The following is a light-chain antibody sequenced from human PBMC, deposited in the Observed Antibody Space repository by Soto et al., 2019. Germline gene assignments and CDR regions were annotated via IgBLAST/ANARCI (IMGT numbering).Light chain of an antibody. Sequence: DIQMTQSPSTLSASVGDRVTITCRASQSISSWLAWYQKKPGKAPKLLIYKASGLESGVPSRFSGSGSGTDFTLTISSLQPDDFATYYCQQYESYSPLTFGGGTKVGIK. CDR3: QQYESYSPLT. CDR2: KAS. CDR1: QSISSW. J-gene: IGKJ4*01. V-gene: IGKV1-5*03.